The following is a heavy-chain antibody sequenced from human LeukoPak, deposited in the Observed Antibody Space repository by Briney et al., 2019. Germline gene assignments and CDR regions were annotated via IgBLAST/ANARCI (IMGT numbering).Heavy chain of an antibody. CDR1: GGSISSYY. CDR3: ARGRYCSGGSCSYFDY. J-gene: IGHJ4*02. D-gene: IGHD2-15*01. CDR2: IYHSGST. V-gene: IGHV4-38-2*02. Sequence: SETLSLTCTVSGGSISSYYWSWIRQPPGKGLEWIGSIYHSGSTYYNPSLKSRVTISVDTSKNQFSLKLSSVTAADTAVYYCARGRYCSGGSCSYFDYWGQGTLVTVSS.